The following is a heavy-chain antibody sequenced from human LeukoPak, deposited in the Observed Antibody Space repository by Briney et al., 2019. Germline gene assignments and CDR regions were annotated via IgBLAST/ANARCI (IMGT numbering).Heavy chain of an antibody. D-gene: IGHD5-12*01. CDR1: GFSFNRYS. CDR3: ARDQGSYTDYEVDY. J-gene: IGHJ4*02. CDR2: ISSSGSFI. V-gene: IGHV3-21*01. Sequence: GGSLRLSCVTSGFSFNRYSMNWVSQAPGKGLEWVSFISSSGSFIYYEDSVKGRFIITRDNAKNSLFLQLNSLRAEDTGVYYCARDQGSYTDYEVDYWGQGTLVTVSS.